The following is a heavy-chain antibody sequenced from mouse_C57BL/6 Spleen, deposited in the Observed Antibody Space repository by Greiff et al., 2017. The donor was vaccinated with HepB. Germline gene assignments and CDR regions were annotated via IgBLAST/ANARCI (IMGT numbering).Heavy chain of an antibody. D-gene: IGHD1-1*01. CDR3: ARAYYYGSSYYAMDY. J-gene: IGHJ4*01. Sequence: VQLQQSDAELVKPGASVKISCKVSGYTFTDHTIHWMKQRPEQGLEWIGYIYPRDGSTKYNEKFKGKATLTADKSSSTAYMQLNSLTSEDSAVYFCARAYYYGSSYYAMDYWGQGTSVTVSS. CDR1: GYTFTDHT. CDR2: IYPRDGST. V-gene: IGHV1-78*01.